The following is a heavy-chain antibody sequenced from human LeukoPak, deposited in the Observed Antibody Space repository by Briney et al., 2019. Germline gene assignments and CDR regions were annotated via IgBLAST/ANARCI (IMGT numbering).Heavy chain of an antibody. D-gene: IGHD1-1*01. CDR1: GYTFTGYY. V-gene: IGHV1-2*02. J-gene: IGHJ5*02. CDR3: ARDVGMSNWFDP. CDR2: INPNSGGT. Sequence: ASVKVSCKASGYTFTGYYMHWVRQAPGQGLEWMGWINPNSGGTNSAQKFQGRVTMTRDTSITTVYMELSSLRSDDTAVYYCARDVGMSNWFDPWGQGTLVTVSS.